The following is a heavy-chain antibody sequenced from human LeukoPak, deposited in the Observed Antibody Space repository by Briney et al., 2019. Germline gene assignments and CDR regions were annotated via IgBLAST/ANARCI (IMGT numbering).Heavy chain of an antibody. Sequence: GRSLRLSCAASGFTFSSYGMHWVRQAPGKGLEWVTVTSFDGSNKHYADSVKGRFTISRDNSKNTLYLQMNSLRAEDTAVYYCAKDRVRGDGYNYSPFPGFDNWGQGTLVTVSS. CDR1: GFTFSSYG. D-gene: IGHD5-24*01. V-gene: IGHV3-30*18. CDR3: AKDRVRGDGYNYSPFPGFDN. J-gene: IGHJ4*02. CDR2: TSFDGSNK.